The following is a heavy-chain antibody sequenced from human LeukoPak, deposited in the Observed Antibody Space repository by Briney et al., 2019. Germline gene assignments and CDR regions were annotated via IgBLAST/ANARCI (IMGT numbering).Heavy chain of an antibody. J-gene: IGHJ3*02. CDR2: FDPEDGET. Sequence: ASVKVSCKVSGYTLTELSMHWVRQAPGKGLEWMGGFDPEDGETIYAQKFQGRVTMTEDTSTDTAYMELSSLRSGDTAVYYCATALWFRELQAAFDIWGQGTMVTVSS. D-gene: IGHD3-10*01. CDR1: GYTLTELS. CDR3: ATALWFRELQAAFDI. V-gene: IGHV1-24*01.